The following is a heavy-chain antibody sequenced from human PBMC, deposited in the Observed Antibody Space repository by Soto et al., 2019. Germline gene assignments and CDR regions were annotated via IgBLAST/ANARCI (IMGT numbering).Heavy chain of an antibody. V-gene: IGHV3-30*18. J-gene: IGHJ5*02. Sequence: GGALRLSCAASGFTFISFGMHWVLQAPDKGLQWVAVISYDGSDKYYADSVKGRFTISRDDSTNTMYLQMNSLRPEDTAVYYCAKTSGYDFVWGSSGLDPWGQGTLVTVSS. CDR1: GFTFISFG. CDR2: ISYDGSDK. D-gene: IGHD3-16*01. CDR3: AKTSGYDFVWGSSGLDP.